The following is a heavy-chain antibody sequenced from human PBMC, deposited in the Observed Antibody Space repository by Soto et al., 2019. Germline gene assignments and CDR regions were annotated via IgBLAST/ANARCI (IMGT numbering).Heavy chain of an antibody. V-gene: IGHV4-59*08. CDR1: GSSISSYD. D-gene: IGHD4-17*01. J-gene: IGHJ4*02. CDR3: ARLSNQGGYYRYGY. Sequence: QVQLHESGPGLVTPSETLSLTCTDSGSSISSYDWSWIRQPPPKGLEWYGYINHRVGTNYHPSRKSRVTISVATSKNQFSLKLSSVTAADTAVYDCARLSNQGGYYRYGYWGQGTLVTVSS. CDR2: INHRVGT.